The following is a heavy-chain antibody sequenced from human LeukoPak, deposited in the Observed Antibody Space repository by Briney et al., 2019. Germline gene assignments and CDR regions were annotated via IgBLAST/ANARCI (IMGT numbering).Heavy chain of an antibody. CDR3: ARARVGEPRAYDY. D-gene: IGHD1-26*01. Sequence: ASVKVSCKASGYTFTGHYMHWVRQAPGQGLEWMGWINPNSGGTNYAQKFQGRVTMTRDTSISTAYMELSRLRSDDTAVYYCARARVGEPRAYDYWGQGTLVTVSS. CDR1: GYTFTGHY. CDR2: INPNSGGT. V-gene: IGHV1-2*02. J-gene: IGHJ4*02.